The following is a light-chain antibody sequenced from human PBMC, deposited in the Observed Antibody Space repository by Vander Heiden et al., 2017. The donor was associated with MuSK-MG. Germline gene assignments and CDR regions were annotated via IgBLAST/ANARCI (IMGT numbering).Light chain of an antibody. V-gene: IGKV1-17*01. J-gene: IGKJ1*01. Sequence: DLHMTQSPSSLSASVGDRVTITCRASQGIRNELGWYQQKPVKAPKRLISNASSLQSGVPSRFSGSGFGTEFTLTISSLQPEDFATYYCRQHDSSSWSFGQGTKVEVK. CDR1: QGIRNE. CDR2: NAS. CDR3: RQHDSSSWS.